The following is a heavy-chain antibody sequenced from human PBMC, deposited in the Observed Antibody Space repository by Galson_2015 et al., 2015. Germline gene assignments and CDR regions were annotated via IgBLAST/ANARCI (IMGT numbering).Heavy chain of an antibody. Sequence: QSGAEVKKPGESLKISCKGSGYSFTSYWIGWVRQMPGKGLEWMGIIYPGDSGTRYSPSFQGQVTISADKSISTAYLQWSSLKASGTAMYYCARRGSDYDFWSGYYRGIGWFDPWGQGTLVTVSS. D-gene: IGHD3-3*01. CDR3: ARRGSDYDFWSGYYRGIGWFDP. V-gene: IGHV5-51*01. CDR1: GYSFTSYW. J-gene: IGHJ5*02. CDR2: IYPGDSGT.